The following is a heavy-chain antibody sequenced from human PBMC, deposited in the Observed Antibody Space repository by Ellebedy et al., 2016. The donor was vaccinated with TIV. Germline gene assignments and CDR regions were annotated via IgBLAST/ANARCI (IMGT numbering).Heavy chain of an antibody. CDR3: ASHVDTSMSY. V-gene: IGHV3-7*01. J-gene: IGHJ4*02. CDR2: IKQDGGEK. Sequence: GESLKISXAASGFTFSSYWMSWVRQAPGKGLEWVANIKQDGGEKHYVDSVKGRFTISRDNAKNSLYLQMNSLRAEDTALYYCASHVDTSMSYWGQGTLVTVSS. CDR1: GFTFSSYW. D-gene: IGHD5-18*01.